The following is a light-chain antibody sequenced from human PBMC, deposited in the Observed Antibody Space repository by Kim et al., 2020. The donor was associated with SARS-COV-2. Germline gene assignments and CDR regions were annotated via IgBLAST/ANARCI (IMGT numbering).Light chain of an antibody. CDR1: NSGEKN. CDR3: QVWDSKSVV. V-gene: IGLV3-9*01. Sequence: QRATINGGGKNSGEKNEQWYRGRRGQARGVVIYKDSNRPSGIPERFSGSNSGNTATLTISRAQAGDEADYYCQVWDSKSVVIGGGTQLTVL. CDR2: KDS. J-gene: IGLJ2*01.